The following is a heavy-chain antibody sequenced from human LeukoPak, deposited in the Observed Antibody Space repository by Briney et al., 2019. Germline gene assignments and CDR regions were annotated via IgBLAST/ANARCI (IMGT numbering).Heavy chain of an antibody. CDR3: ARDPGSGWSSFDY. CDR2: ISSSSSYI. D-gene: IGHD6-19*01. J-gene: IGHJ4*02. CDR1: GFTFSSYS. V-gene: IGHV3-21*01. Sequence: PGGSLRLSCAASGFTFSSYSMNWVRQAPGKGLEWVSSISSSSSYIYYADSVKGRFAISRDNAKNSLYLQVNSLRAEDTAVYYCARDPGSGWSSFDYWGQGTLVTVSS.